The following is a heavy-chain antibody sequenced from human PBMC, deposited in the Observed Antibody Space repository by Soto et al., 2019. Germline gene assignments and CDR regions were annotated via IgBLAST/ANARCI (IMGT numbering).Heavy chain of an antibody. CDR3: ARVDGGSTRFDP. V-gene: IGHV4-31*03. CDR2: IYYSGST. CDR1: GGSISSGGYY. Sequence: SETLSLTYTVSGGSISSGGYYWSWIRQHPGKGLEWIGYIYYSGSTYYNPSLKSRVTISVDTSKNQFSLKLSSVTAADTAVYYCARVDGGSTRFDPWGQGTLVTVSS. D-gene: IGHD1-26*01. J-gene: IGHJ5*02.